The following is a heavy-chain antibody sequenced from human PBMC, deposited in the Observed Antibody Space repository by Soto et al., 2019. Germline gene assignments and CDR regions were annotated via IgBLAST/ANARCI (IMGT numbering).Heavy chain of an antibody. CDR1: GYTFTSYA. D-gene: IGHD3-22*01. CDR2: INAGNGNT. J-gene: IGHJ4*02. CDR3: ARDNYYDSSGYYAPQDYDY. Sequence: ASVKVSCKASGYTFTSYAMHWVRQAPGQRLEWMGWINAGNGNTKYSQKFQGRVTITADESTSTAYMELSSLRSEDTAVYYCARDNYYDSSGYYAPQDYDYWGQGTLVTVSS. V-gene: IGHV1-3*01.